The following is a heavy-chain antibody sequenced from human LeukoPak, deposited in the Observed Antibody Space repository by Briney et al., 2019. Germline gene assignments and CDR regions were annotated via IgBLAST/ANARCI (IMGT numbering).Heavy chain of an antibody. CDR2: ISSSGSTI. J-gene: IGHJ4*02. Sequence: PGGSLRLSCAASGFTFSSYEMNWVRQAPGKGLEWVSYISSSGSTIYYADSVKGRFTISRDNAKNSLYLQMNSLRAEDTAVYYCARLYYGSGGYYNEPSDYWGQGTLVTVSS. CDR1: GFTFSSYE. D-gene: IGHD3-10*01. V-gene: IGHV3-48*03. CDR3: ARLYYGSGGYYNEPSDY.